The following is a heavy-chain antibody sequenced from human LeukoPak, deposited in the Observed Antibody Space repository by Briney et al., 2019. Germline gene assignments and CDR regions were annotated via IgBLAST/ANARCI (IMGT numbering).Heavy chain of an antibody. Sequence: GGSLRLSCAASGFIFSSYNMNWLRQSPGKGPEWVSSISTKSNYIYYAASVKGRFTISRDNADNSLYLQMNSLTVDDTAIYYCARGVAAGRFSANGWFDPWGQGTLVTVSS. V-gene: IGHV3-21*06. CDR3: ARGVAAGRFSANGWFDP. CDR1: GFIFSSYN. CDR2: ISTKSNYI. D-gene: IGHD6-6*01. J-gene: IGHJ5*02.